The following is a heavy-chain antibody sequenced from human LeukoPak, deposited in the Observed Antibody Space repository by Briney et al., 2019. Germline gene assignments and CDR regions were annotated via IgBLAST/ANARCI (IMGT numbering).Heavy chain of an antibody. CDR2: ISPSGSTI. J-gene: IGHJ4*02. Sequence: GGSLRLSCEASGFSFSDYYMTWIRQAPGKGLEWVSYISPSGSTIRNADSVKGRFTISRDNTRNSLYLQMSSLRADDTAVYYCAREYFDARSGYYFDYWGQGTLVTVSS. D-gene: IGHD3-9*01. V-gene: IGHV3-11*01. CDR3: AREYFDARSGYYFDY. CDR1: GFSFSDYY.